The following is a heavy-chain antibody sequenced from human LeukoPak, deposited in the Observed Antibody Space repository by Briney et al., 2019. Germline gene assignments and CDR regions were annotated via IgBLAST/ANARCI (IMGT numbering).Heavy chain of an antibody. CDR2: INPNSGGT. Sequence: ASVKVSCKASGYTFTGNYMHWVRQAPGQGLEWMGWINPNSGGTNYAQKFQGRVTMTRDTSISTACMELSRLRSDDTAVYYCARVPVQLERRFHDYWGQGTLVTVSS. J-gene: IGHJ4*02. V-gene: IGHV1-2*02. CDR1: GYTFTGNY. CDR3: ARVPVQLERRFHDY. D-gene: IGHD1-1*01.